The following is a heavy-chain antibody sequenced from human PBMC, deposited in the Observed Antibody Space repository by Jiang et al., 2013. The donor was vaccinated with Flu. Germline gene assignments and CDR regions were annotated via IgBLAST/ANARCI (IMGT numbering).Heavy chain of an antibody. CDR3: ARGGPFRSYYFDY. CDR1: GGSISSGSYY. J-gene: IGHJ4*02. CDR2: IYTSGST. V-gene: IGHV4-61*02. D-gene: IGHD2-15*01. Sequence: GSGLVKPSQTLSLTCTVSGGSISSGSYYWSWIRQPAGKGLEWIGRIYTSGSTNYNPSLKSRVTISVDTSKNQFSLKLSSVTAADTAVYYCARGGPFRSYYFDYWGQGTLVTVSS.